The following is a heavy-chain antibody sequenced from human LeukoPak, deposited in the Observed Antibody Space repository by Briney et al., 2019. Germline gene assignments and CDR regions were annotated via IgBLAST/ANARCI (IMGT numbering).Heavy chain of an antibody. D-gene: IGHD6-19*01. Sequence: ASVKVSCKASGGTFSSYAISWVRQAPGQGLEWMGGIIPIFGTANYAQKFQGRVTITADESTSTAYMELSSLRSEDTAVYYCARENTWLAFDTCMDVWGQGTTVTVSS. CDR3: ARENTWLAFDTCMDV. V-gene: IGHV1-69*13. CDR1: GGTFSSYA. J-gene: IGHJ6*02. CDR2: IIPIFGTA.